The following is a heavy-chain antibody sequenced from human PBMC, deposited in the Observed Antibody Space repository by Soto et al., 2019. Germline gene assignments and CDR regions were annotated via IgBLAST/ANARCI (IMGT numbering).Heavy chain of an antibody. CDR2: IIPIFGTA. CDR3: ARSVLVPAAINWFDP. D-gene: IGHD2-2*01. CDR1: GGTFSSYA. J-gene: IGHJ5*02. Sequence: KVSCKASGGTFSSYAISWVRQAPGQGLEWMGGIIPIFGTANYAQKFQGRVTITADESTSTAYMELSSLRSEDTAVYYCARSVLVPAAINWFDPWGQGTLVTVSS. V-gene: IGHV1-69*01.